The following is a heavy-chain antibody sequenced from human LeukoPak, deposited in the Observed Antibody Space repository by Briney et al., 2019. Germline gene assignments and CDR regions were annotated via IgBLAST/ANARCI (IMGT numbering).Heavy chain of an antibody. D-gene: IGHD6-13*01. CDR1: GGSFSGYY. CDR3: ARRTSRFIAAAGGYYFDY. J-gene: IGHJ4*02. CDR2: INQSGST. Sequence: SETLSLTCAVYGGSFSGYYWSWIRQPPGKGLEWIGEINQSGSTNYNPSLKSRVTISIDTSKNQFSLKLSSVTAADTAVYYCARRTSRFIAAAGGYYFDYWGQGTLVTVSS. V-gene: IGHV4-34*01.